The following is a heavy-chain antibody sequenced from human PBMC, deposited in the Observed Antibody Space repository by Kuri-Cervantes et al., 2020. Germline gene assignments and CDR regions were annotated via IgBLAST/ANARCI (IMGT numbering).Heavy chain of an antibody. CDR1: GFTFSSYA. Sequence: GESLKISCAASGFTFSSYAMSWVRQAPGKGLEWVSAISGSGGSTYYADSVKGRFTISRDNSKNTLYLQMNSLRAEDTAVYYCARVLYSSGWYGNDYWGQGTLVTVSS. CDR3: ARVLYSSGWYGNDY. CDR2: ISGSGGST. J-gene: IGHJ4*02. D-gene: IGHD6-19*01. V-gene: IGHV3-23*01.